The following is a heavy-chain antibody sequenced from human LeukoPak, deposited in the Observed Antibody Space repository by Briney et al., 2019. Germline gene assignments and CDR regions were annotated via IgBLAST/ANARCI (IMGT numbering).Heavy chain of an antibody. V-gene: IGHV1-8*01. CDR1: GYTFTSYD. J-gene: IGHJ4*02. Sequence: ASVKVSCKASGYTFTSYDINWVRQATGQGLEWMGWMNPNSGNTGYAQKLQGRVTMTRDTSISTAYMELSSLRSEDTAVYYCARFHYYENLLGYWGQGTLVTVSS. D-gene: IGHD3-22*01. CDR2: MNPNSGNT. CDR3: ARFHYYENLLGY.